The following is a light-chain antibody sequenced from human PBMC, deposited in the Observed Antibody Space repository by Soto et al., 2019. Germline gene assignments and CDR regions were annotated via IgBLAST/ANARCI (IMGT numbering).Light chain of an antibody. J-gene: IGKJ1*01. V-gene: IGKV3D-7*01. CDR1: QSVTSSY. CDR3: QQDYYFGT. CDR2: GAS. Sequence: EIVMTQSPGTLSLSPGERATLSCRASQSVTSSYLSWYQQRPGQAPRLLIYGASTRAAGIPARFSGSGSGTDFTLTISSLQPEDFAVYYCQQDYYFGTFGQGTKVEI.